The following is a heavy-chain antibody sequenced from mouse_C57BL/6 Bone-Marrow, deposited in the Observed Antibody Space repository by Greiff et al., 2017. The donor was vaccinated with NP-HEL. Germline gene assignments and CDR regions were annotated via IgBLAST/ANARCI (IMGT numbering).Heavy chain of an antibody. D-gene: IGHD1-1*01. V-gene: IGHV1-69*01. CDR1: GYTFTSYW. CDR3: ARSSYYYGSSSYYAMDY. CDR2: IYPSDSYT. J-gene: IGHJ4*01. Sequence: QVQLQQPGAELVMPGASVKLSCKASGYTFTSYWMHWVKQRPGQGLEWIGEIYPSDSYTNYNQKFKGKSTLTVDKSSSTAYMQLSSLTSEDSAVYYCARSSYYYGSSSYYAMDYWGQGTSVTVSS.